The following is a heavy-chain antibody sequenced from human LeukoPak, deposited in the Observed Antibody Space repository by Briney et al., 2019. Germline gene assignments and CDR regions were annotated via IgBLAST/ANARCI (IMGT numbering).Heavy chain of an antibody. CDR2: IRYDGSNK. J-gene: IGHJ6*03. CDR1: GFTFSSYG. Sequence: GGSLRLSCAASGFTFSSYGMHWVRRAPGKGLEWVAFIRYDGSNKYYADSVKGRFTISRDNSKNTLYLQMNCLRAEDTAVYYCAKVFNAWAARLRYYYMDVWGKGTTVTVSS. V-gene: IGHV3-30*02. CDR3: AKVFNAWAARLRYYYMDV. D-gene: IGHD6-6*01.